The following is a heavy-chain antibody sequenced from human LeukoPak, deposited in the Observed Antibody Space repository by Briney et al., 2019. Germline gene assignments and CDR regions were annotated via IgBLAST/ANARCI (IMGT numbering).Heavy chain of an antibody. CDR3: ARGDSSSWYWRILY. D-gene: IGHD6-13*01. CDR2: IYYSGST. V-gene: IGHV4-59*01. Sequence: KPSETLSLTCTVSGGSISSYYWSWIRQPPGKGLEWIGYIYYSGSTNYNPSLRSRVTISVDTSKNQFSLKLSSVTAADTAVYYCARGDSSSWYWRILYWGQGTLVTVSS. J-gene: IGHJ4*02. CDR1: GGSISSYY.